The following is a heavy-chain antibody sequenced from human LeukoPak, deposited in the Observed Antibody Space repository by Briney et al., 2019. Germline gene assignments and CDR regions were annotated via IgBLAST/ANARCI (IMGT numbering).Heavy chain of an antibody. D-gene: IGHD1-26*01. J-gene: IGHJ4*02. CDR3: ARDQYSGRFDY. V-gene: IGHV4-59*01. CDR1: GGSISSYY. CDR2: IYYSGST. Sequence: SETLSFTCTVSGGSISSYYWSWIRQPPGKGLEWIGYIYYSGSTNYNPSLKSRVTISVDTSKNQFSLKLSSVTAADTAVYYCARDQYSGRFDYWGQGTLVTVSS.